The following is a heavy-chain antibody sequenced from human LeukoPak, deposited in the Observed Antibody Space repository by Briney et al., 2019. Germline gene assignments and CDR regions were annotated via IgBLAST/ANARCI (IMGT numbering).Heavy chain of an antibody. J-gene: IGHJ4*02. CDR2: INPKIGGT. D-gene: IGHD3-9*01. CDR3: ARDSSRRPQKYDIATSFSTEN. V-gene: IGHV1-2*02. Sequence: ASVKVCCKSSGYTFTDYYIHWVRQAPGQGLESMGGINPKIGGTNYAPRFQGRVSMTSDTSITTAYMQLRRVTSDDTAVYYCARDSSRRPQKYDIATSFSTENWGQGTLVAVSS. CDR1: GYTFTDYY.